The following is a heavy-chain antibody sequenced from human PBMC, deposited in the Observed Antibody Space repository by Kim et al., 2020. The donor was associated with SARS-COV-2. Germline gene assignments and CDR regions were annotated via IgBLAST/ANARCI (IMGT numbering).Heavy chain of an antibody. D-gene: IGHD3-10*01. CDR2: IAPDGRWT. V-gene: IGHV3-74*01. J-gene: IGHJ4*01. CDR3: AEGSRSSGHLLDY. CDR1: GFTFSTFW. Sequence: GGSLRLFCVASGFTFSTFWMPWVRQVPGKGLVWVSRIAPDGRWTCFADFAKGRFTISRDNSIRMMYLQMNSLRVEDTGVYYCAEGSRSSGHLLDY.